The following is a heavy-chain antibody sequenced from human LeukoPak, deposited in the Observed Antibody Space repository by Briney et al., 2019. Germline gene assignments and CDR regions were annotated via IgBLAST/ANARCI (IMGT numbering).Heavy chain of an antibody. V-gene: IGHV4-4*02. CDR2: IYHSGRT. CDR3: ARRAGAYSHPYDY. D-gene: IGHD4/OR15-4a*01. Sequence: SETLSLTCTVSGGSISSSNWWSWVRQPPGKGLEWIGEIYHSGRTNYNPSLKSRVTISVDTSKNQFSLKLSSVTAADTAVYYCARRAGAYSHPYDYWGQGTLVTVSS. CDR1: GGSISSSNW. J-gene: IGHJ4*02.